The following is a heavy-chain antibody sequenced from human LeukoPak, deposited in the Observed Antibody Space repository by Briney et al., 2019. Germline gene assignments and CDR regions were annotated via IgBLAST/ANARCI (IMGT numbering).Heavy chain of an antibody. V-gene: IGHV3-23*01. D-gene: IGHD3-10*01. Sequence: PGGSLRLSCAASGFTFSSYAMSWVRQAPGKGLEWVSAISGSGGSTYYADSVKGRFTISRDNSKDTLYLQMNSLRAEDTAVYYCAKGVKYYYGSGSSYFDYWGQGTLVTVSS. CDR2: ISGSGGST. J-gene: IGHJ4*02. CDR1: GFTFSSYA. CDR3: AKGVKYYYGSGSSYFDY.